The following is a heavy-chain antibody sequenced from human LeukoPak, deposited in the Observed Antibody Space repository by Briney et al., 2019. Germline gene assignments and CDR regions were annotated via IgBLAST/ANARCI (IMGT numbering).Heavy chain of an antibody. J-gene: IGHJ4*02. CDR3: ARVDCSGGSCYSDFDY. CDR1: GYTFTSYG. D-gene: IGHD2-15*01. V-gene: IGHV1-18*01. CDR2: IRAYNGKT. Sequence: ASVKVSCKASGYTFTSYGNSWVPQAPGQRLEWMGWIRAYNGKTNYAQKLQGRVTMTTGTATSTAYMELRSLRSDDTAVYYWARVDCSGGSCYSDFDYGGEGTLVTVSS.